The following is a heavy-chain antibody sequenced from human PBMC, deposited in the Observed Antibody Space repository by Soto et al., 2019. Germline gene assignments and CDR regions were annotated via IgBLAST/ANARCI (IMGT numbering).Heavy chain of an antibody. D-gene: IGHD3-10*01. V-gene: IGHV4-31*03. CDR3: ARDERGSGSYYPNWFDP. CDR1: GGSISSGGYY. Sequence: QVQLQESGPGLVKPSQTLSLTCTVSGGSISSGGYYWSWIRQHPGKGLEWIGYIYYSGSTYYNPYLKGRVTISVDTAKNQFSRKRSSVTAADTAVYYGARDERGSGSYYPNWFDPWGEGTLVTVSS. J-gene: IGHJ5*02. CDR2: IYYSGST.